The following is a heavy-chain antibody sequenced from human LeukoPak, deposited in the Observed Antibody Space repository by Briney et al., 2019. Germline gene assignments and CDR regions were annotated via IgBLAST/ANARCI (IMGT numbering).Heavy chain of an antibody. J-gene: IGHJ3*02. CDR3: ARMVPGVSSGWCPAFDI. CDR1: GFSLSTSGMC. V-gene: IGHV2-70*20. CDR2: IDWDDDK. Sequence: RESGPALVKPTQTLTLTCTFSGFSLSTSGMCVSWVRQPPGKALEWLALIDWDDDKYYSTSLKTRLTISEDTSKNQVVLTMTNMDPVDTATYYCARMVPGVSSGWCPAFDIWGQGTMVTVSS. D-gene: IGHD6-19*01.